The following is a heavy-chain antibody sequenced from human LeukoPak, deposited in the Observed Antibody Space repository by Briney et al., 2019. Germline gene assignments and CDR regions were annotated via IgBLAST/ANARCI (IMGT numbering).Heavy chain of an antibody. Sequence: GRSLRLSCAASGFTFSSYAMHWVRQAPGKGLEWVAVISYDGSNKYYADSVKGRFTISRDNSKNTLYLQMNSLRAEDTAVYYCARVGYDSSGYYYDYFDYWGQGTLVTVSS. CDR2: ISYDGSNK. D-gene: IGHD3-22*01. CDR3: ARVGYDSSGYYYDYFDY. J-gene: IGHJ4*02. CDR1: GFTFSSYA. V-gene: IGHV3-30-3*01.